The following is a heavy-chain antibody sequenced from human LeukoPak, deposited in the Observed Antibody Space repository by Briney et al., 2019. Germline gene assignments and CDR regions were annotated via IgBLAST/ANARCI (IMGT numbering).Heavy chain of an antibody. V-gene: IGHV3-53*01. CDR1: GFNVNSNY. D-gene: IGHD3-9*01. J-gene: IGHJ4*02. CDR3: AKGWAGYYDILTGYWFDY. Sequence: GGSLRLSCAASGFNVNSNYMNWVRQAPGRGLEWVSAIYSGGSTYYADSVKGRFTISRDNSKNTLYLQMNSLRAEDTAVYYCAKGWAGYYDILTGYWFDYWGQGTLVTVSS. CDR2: IYSGGST.